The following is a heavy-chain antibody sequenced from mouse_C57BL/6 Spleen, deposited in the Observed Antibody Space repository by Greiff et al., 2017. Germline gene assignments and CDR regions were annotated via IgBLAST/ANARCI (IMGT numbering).Heavy chain of an antibody. Sequence: VHLVESGPGLVQPSQSLSITCTVSGFSLTSYGVHWVRQSPGKGLEWLGVIWRGGSTDYNAAFMSRLSITKDNSKSQVFFKMNSLQADDTAIYYCAKTHDYSPHYAMDYWGQGTSVTVSS. J-gene: IGHJ4*01. D-gene: IGHD2-4*01. V-gene: IGHV2-5*01. CDR3: AKTHDYSPHYAMDY. CDR1: GFSLTSYG. CDR2: IWRGGST.